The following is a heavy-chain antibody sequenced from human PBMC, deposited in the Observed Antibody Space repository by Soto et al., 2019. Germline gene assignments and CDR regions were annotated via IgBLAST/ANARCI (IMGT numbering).Heavy chain of an antibody. D-gene: IGHD6-13*01. V-gene: IGHV4-31*03. Sequence: PSETLSLTCTVSGGSISSGGYYWSWIRQHPGKGLEWIGYIYYSGSTYYNPSLKSRVTISVDTSKNQFSLTLSSVTAADTAVYYCARDGNGGIAAAGTQLDYWGQGTLVNVSS. J-gene: IGHJ4*02. CDR2: IYYSGST. CDR1: GGSISSGGYY. CDR3: ARDGNGGIAAAGTQLDY.